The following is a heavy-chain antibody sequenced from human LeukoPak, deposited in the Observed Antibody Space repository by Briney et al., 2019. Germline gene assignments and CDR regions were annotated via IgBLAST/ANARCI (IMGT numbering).Heavy chain of an antibody. Sequence: ASVKVSCKASSYIFTNYGISWVRHAPRQGIEWMGWISTNKGNTNYAQRLEGRVTMTTDTSTSTAYMELRSLRSDDTAIYYCVRDIQWRFDPWGQGTLVTVSS. V-gene: IGHV1-18*01. CDR1: SYIFTNYG. CDR2: ISTNKGNT. CDR3: VRDIQWRFDP. J-gene: IGHJ5*02. D-gene: IGHD2-8*01.